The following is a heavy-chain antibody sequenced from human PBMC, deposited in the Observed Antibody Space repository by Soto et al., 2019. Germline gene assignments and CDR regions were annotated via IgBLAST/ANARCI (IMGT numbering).Heavy chain of an antibody. Sequence: EVQLVESGGGLVQPGGSLRLSCAASGFTVYSFDKYWMHWVRQAPGKGLVWISLIKGDGRSTTYADSVKGRFTISRDNAKNTLYLQMNSLRVEDTAVYYCATNEGYKPRSWGQGNLVSVSS. V-gene: IGHV3-74*01. CDR3: ATNEGYKPRS. CDR2: IKGDGRST. D-gene: IGHD5-18*01. J-gene: IGHJ4*02. CDR1: GFTVYSFDKYW.